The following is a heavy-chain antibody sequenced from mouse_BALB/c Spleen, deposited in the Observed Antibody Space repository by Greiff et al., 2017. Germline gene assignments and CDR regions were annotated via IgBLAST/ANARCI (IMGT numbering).Heavy chain of an antibody. J-gene: IGHJ2*01. CDR3: ARHGEGYYDYFDD. Sequence: DVQLVESGGGLVKPGGSLKLSCAASGFTFSSYAMSWVRQTPEKRLEWVATISSGGSYTYYPDSVKGRFTISRDNAKNTLYLQMSSLRSEDTAMYYCARHGEGYYDYFDDWGQGTTLTVSS. D-gene: IGHD2-3*01. V-gene: IGHV5-9-3*01. CDR2: ISSGGSYT. CDR1: GFTFSSYA.